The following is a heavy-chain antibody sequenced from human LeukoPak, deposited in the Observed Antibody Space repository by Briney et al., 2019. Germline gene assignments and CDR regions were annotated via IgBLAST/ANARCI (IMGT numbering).Heavy chain of an antibody. CDR2: IKQDGSEK. D-gene: IGHD3-22*01. V-gene: IGHV3-7*01. CDR1: GFTFSSYW. CDR3: ARDTYDSSGYYAHLDY. J-gene: IGHJ4*02. Sequence: PGGSLRLSCAASGFTFSSYWMSWVRQAPGKGLEWVANIKQDGSEKYYVDSVKGRFTISRDNAKNPLYLQMSSLRAEDTAVYYCARDTYDSSGYYAHLDYWGQGTLVTVSS.